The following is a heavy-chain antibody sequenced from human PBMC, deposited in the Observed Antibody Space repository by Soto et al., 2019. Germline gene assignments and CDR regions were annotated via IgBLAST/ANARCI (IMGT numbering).Heavy chain of an antibody. Sequence: GGSLRLSCAASGFTFSSYGMHWVRQAPGKGLEWVAVIWYDGSNKYYADSVKGRFTISRDNSKNTLYLQMNSLRAEDTAVYYCARDRRYCSSTSCYEEGAFDYWGQGTLVTVSS. CDR3: ARDRRYCSSTSCYEEGAFDY. CDR2: IWYDGSNK. V-gene: IGHV3-33*01. D-gene: IGHD2-2*01. J-gene: IGHJ4*02. CDR1: GFTFSSYG.